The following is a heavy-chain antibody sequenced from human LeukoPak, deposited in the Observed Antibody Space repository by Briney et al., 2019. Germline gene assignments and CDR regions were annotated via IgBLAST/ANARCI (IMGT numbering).Heavy chain of an antibody. J-gene: IGHJ4*02. D-gene: IGHD1-26*01. CDR2: INEGGRSI. Sequence: SGGSLRLSCAVSGFAFSSYWMHWVRQVPGKGLVWVSRINEGGRSISYADSVKGRFTISRDNAKNTLYLQMTSLRVDDTAVYYCVGGRGSYGDFWGQGTLVTVSS. V-gene: IGHV3-74*01. CDR1: GFAFSSYW. CDR3: VGGRGSYGDF.